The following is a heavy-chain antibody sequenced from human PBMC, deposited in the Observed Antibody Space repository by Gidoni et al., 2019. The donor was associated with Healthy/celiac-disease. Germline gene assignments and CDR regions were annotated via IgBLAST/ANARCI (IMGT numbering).Heavy chain of an antibody. Sequence: QVQLVQSGAEVKKPGASVKVSCTASGYTFTSYDINWVRQATGQGLEWLGWMNPNSGNTGYAQKFQGRVTMTRNTSISTAYMELSSLRSEDTAVYYCANVGSGWYGHDAFDIWGQGTMVTVSS. CDR2: MNPNSGNT. J-gene: IGHJ3*02. D-gene: IGHD6-19*01. V-gene: IGHV1-8*01. CDR1: GYTFTSYD. CDR3: ANVGSGWYGHDAFDI.